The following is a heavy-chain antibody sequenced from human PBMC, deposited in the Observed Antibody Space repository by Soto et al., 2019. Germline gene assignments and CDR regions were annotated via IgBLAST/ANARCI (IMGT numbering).Heavy chain of an antibody. Sequence: WGSLRLSCAASGFTFISYGIHFCRHSPCKGLEWVAVISYDGSNKYYADSVKGRFTISRDNSKNTLYLQMNSLRAEDTAVYYCANVVGYSSSPAEFDYWGQGTLVTVSS. CDR3: ANVVGYSSSPAEFDY. J-gene: IGHJ4*02. V-gene: IGHV3-30*18. CDR2: ISYDGSNK. D-gene: IGHD6-6*01. CDR1: GFTFISYG.